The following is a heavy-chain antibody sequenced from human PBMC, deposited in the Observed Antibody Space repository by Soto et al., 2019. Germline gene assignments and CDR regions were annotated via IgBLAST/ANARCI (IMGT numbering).Heavy chain of an antibody. D-gene: IGHD2-21*02. J-gene: IGHJ4*02. CDR1: GFTFSSYG. CDR2: ISYDGSNK. V-gene: IGHV3-30*18. Sequence: PGGSLRLSCAASGFTFSSYGMHWVRQAPGKGLEWVAVISYDGSNKYYADSVKGRFTISRDNSKNTLYLQMNSLRAEDTAVYYCAKDMMAPVTPPDYWGQGTLVTVSS. CDR3: AKDMMAPVTPPDY.